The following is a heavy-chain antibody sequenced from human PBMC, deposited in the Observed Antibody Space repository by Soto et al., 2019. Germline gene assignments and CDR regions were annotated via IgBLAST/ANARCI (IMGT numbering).Heavy chain of an antibody. CDR2: IDWDEDK. CDR3: ARTGESPTAYFDQ. CDR1: GFSLSTRQMC. Sequence: SGPTLVNPTETLTLTCTFSGFSLSTRQMCVSWIRQPPGKALEWLARIDWDEDKYYSTSLRTRLTISKDTSKNQVVLTMTNVDPVDTATYYCARTGESPTAYFDQWGQGTLVTVSS. D-gene: IGHD2-2*01. V-gene: IGHV2-70*11. J-gene: IGHJ4*02.